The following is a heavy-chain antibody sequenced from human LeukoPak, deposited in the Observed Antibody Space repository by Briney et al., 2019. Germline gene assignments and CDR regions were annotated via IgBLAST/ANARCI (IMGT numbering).Heavy chain of an antibody. CDR1: GYTFTSYG. CDR3: ARLIPQVVVPGAVDY. CDR2: ISVNNGNT. J-gene: IGHJ4*02. D-gene: IGHD2-2*01. Sequence: ASVKVSCKASGYTFTSYGISWVRQAPGQGLEWMGWISVNNGNTNYAQKLQGRVTMTTDTSTSTAYMELRSLRSDDTAVYYCARLIPQVVVPGAVDYWGQGTLVTVSS. V-gene: IGHV1-18*01.